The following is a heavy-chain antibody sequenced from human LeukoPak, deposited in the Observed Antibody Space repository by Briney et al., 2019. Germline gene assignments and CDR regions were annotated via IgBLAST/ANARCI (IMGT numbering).Heavy chain of an antibody. CDR2: ISAYNGST. CDR3: ARHVDTAYYFDY. D-gene: IGHD5-18*01. Sequence: ASVKVSCKASGYTFTSYGISWVRQAPGQGLEWMGWISAYNGSTNYAQKLQGRVTMTTDTSTSTAYMELRSLRSDDTAVYYCARHVDTAYYFDYWGQGTLVTVSS. J-gene: IGHJ4*02. V-gene: IGHV1-18*01. CDR1: GYTFTSYG.